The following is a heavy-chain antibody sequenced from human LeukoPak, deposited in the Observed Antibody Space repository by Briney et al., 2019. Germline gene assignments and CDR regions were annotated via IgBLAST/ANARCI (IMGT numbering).Heavy chain of an antibody. CDR2: INHSGST. J-gene: IGHJ4*02. D-gene: IGHD1-14*01. V-gene: IGHV4-34*01. CDR1: GGSFSGYY. CDR3: ARAVRGPNRDTLFDY. Sequence: PSETLSLTCAVYGGSFSGYYWSWIRQPPGKGLEWIGEINHSGSTNYNPSLKSRVTISVDTSKNQFSLKLSSVTAADTAVYYCARAVRGPNRDTLFDYWGQGTLVTVSS.